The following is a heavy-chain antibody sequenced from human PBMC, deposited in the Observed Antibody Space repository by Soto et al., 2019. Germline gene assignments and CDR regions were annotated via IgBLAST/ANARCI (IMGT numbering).Heavy chain of an antibody. CDR3: ARAEDTAMLPFDY. D-gene: IGHD5-18*01. Sequence: APVKLSCKASGGTFISYTISWVRQAPGQGLEWMGWISAYNGNTNYAQKLQGRVTMTTDTSTSTAYMELRSLRSDDTAVYSCARAEDTAMLPFDYRGQRPLVTVSS. CDR2: ISAYNGNT. V-gene: IGHV1-18*01. CDR1: GGTFISYT. J-gene: IGHJ4*02.